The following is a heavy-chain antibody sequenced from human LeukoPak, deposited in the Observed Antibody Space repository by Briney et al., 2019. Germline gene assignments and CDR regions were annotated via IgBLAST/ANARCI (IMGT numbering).Heavy chain of an antibody. D-gene: IGHD1-26*01. CDR2: ISSSSSYI. CDR3: ARDLGSHGVGTTYDAFDI. V-gene: IGHV3-21*01. Sequence: PGGSLRLSCAASGFTFSSYSMNWVRQAPGKGLEWVSSISSSSSYIYYADSVKGRFTISRDNAKNSLYLQMNSLRAEDTAVYYCARDLGSHGVGTTYDAFDIWGQGTMVTVSS. J-gene: IGHJ3*02. CDR1: GFTFSSYS.